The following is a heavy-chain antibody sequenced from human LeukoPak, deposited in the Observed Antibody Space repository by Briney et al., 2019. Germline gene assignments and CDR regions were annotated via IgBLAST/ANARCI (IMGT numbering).Heavy chain of an antibody. D-gene: IGHD3-10*01. Sequence: PGGSLRLSCAASGFTFSDYYMSWIRQAPGKGLEWVSYISSSGSTIYYADSVKGRFTISRDNAKNSLYLQMNSLRAEDTAVYYCAREALSSGSYYYYYYMDVWGKGTTVTISS. CDR1: GFTFSDYY. CDR2: ISSSGSTI. V-gene: IGHV3-11*04. CDR3: AREALSSGSYYYYYYMDV. J-gene: IGHJ6*03.